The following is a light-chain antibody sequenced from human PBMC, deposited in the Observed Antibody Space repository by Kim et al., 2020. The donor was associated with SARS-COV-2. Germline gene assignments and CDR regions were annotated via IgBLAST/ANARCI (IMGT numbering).Light chain of an antibody. CDR2: AAS. CDR3: QQSYSTPQYT. CDR1: QSISSY. J-gene: IGKJ2*01. V-gene: IGKV1-39*01. Sequence: DIQMTQSPSSLSASVGDRVIITCRASQSISSYLNWYQQKPGKAPKLLIYAASSLQSGVPSRFSGSGSGTDFTLTISSLQPEDFATYYCQQSYSTPQYTFGQGTKLEI.